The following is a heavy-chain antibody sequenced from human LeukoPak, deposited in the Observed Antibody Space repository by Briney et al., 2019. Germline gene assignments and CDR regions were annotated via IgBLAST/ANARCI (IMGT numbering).Heavy chain of an antibody. CDR3: ARDPTTVTTIFDS. D-gene: IGHD4-17*01. CDR1: GVSISAYY. Sequence: PSETLSLTCSVSGVSISAYYWSWIRQPAGKGLEWIGRIYPGESIYASENTNYNPSLKSRVSMSGDTSKNQVSLKLRSVTAADTAVYYCARDPTTVTTIFDSWGQGTLVTVST. J-gene: IGHJ4*02. CDR2: IYPGESIYASENT. V-gene: IGHV4-4*07.